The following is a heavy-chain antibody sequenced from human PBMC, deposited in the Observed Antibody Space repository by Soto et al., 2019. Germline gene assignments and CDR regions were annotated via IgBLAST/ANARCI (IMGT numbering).Heavy chain of an antibody. CDR2: ISYTGST. J-gene: IGHJ4*02. Sequence: SATLSLTCSVSGGSISSYYWGWIRQPPGKGLEWIGYISYTGSTDYSPSLKSRVTISVDTSKNQFSLKVRSVTAADTAIYFCARHYPIGNNWNYFDYWGRGTLVTVSS. CDR3: ARHYPIGNNWNYFDY. CDR1: GGSISSYY. V-gene: IGHV4-59*08. D-gene: IGHD1-1*01.